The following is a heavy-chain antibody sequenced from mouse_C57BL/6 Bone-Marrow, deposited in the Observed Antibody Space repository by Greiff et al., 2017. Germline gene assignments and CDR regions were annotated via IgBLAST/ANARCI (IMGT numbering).Heavy chain of an antibody. CDR2: IYPRSGNT. J-gene: IGHJ3*01. CDR3: ARVEFAY. CDR1: GYTFTSYG. V-gene: IGHV1-81*01. Sequence: VQLQQSGAELARPGASVKLSCKASGYTFTSYGISWVKQRTGKGLEWIGEIYPRSGNTYYNEKFKGKATLTADKSSSTAYMELRSLTSEDSAVYFCARVEFAYWGQGTLVTVSA.